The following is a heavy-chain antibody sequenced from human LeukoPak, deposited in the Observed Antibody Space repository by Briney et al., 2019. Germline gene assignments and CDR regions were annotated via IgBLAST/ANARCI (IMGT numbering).Heavy chain of an antibody. Sequence: SVKVSCKASGGTFSSYAISWVRQAPGQGLEWMGGIIPIFGTANYAQKFQGRVTITADESTSTAYMELSSLRSEDAAVYYCARDTLTDYGDYGHWFDPWGQGTLVTVSS. CDR2: IIPIFGTA. D-gene: IGHD4-17*01. V-gene: IGHV1-69*13. J-gene: IGHJ5*02. CDR3: ARDTLTDYGDYGHWFDP. CDR1: GGTFSSYA.